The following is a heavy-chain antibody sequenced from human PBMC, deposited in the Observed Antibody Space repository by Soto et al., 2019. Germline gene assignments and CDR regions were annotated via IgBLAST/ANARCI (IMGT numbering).Heavy chain of an antibody. CDR1: DFTFSNAW. D-gene: IGHD1-26*01. V-gene: IGHV3-15*07. CDR3: TTERSGSYPS. J-gene: IGHJ5*02. Sequence: GGSLRLSCAASDFTFSNAWMNWVRQAPGKGLERVGLIKSKTNGGTTAYAAPVKGRFTISRDDSKNTLYLQMNSLKTEDTAVYFCTTERSGSYPSWGQGTLVTVSS. CDR2: IKSKTNGGTT.